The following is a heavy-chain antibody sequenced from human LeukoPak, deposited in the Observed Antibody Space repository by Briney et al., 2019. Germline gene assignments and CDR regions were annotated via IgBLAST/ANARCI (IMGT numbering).Heavy chain of an antibody. Sequence: GGSLRLSCAASGFTFSSYWVHWVRQAPGKGLVWVSRINSDGSSTSYADSVKGRFTISRDNAKNTLYLQMNSLRAEDTAVYYCASDSTYYYDSSGYYRRDYWGQGTLVTVSS. CDR3: ASDSTYYYDSSGYYRRDY. J-gene: IGHJ4*02. CDR2: INSDGSST. D-gene: IGHD3-22*01. V-gene: IGHV3-74*01. CDR1: GFTFSSYW.